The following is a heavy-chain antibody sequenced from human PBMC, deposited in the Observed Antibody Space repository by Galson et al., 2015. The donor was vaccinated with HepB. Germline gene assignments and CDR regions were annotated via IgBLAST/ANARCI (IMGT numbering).Heavy chain of an antibody. CDR3: ARVFGDYGDHDYFED. CDR2: ISSSGSTI. J-gene: IGHJ4*02. V-gene: IGHV3-11*04. D-gene: IGHD4-17*01. Sequence: SLRLSCAASGFTFSNYYLSWIRQAPGKGLEWISYISSSGSTIYYADSVKGRFTISRDNAKNSLYLQMNSLRAEDTAVYYCARVFGDYGDHDYFEDWGQGTLVTVSS. CDR1: GFTFSNYY.